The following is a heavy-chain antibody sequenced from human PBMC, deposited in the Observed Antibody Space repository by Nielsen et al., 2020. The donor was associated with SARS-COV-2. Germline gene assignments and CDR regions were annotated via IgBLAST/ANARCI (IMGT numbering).Heavy chain of an antibody. Sequence: GESLKISCQGSGYLFTTYWISWVRQVPGKGLEWMGGIDPSDSYTKYRPSFEGHVTISMDKSLNTAYLQWSSLRASDTGIYYCARHRGYQLLFGRFGPWGQGTLVTVSS. CDR1: GYLFTTYW. V-gene: IGHV5-10-1*01. J-gene: IGHJ5*02. CDR3: ARHRGYQLLFGRFGP. D-gene: IGHD2-2*01. CDR2: IDPSDSYT.